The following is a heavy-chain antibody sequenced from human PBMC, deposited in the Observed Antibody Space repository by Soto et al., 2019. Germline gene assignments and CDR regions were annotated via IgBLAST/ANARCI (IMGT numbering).Heavy chain of an antibody. J-gene: IGHJ5*02. CDR2: ISNSGST. V-gene: IGHV4-31*03. CDR3: ARARQYYDCEFDP. CDR1: GDSITSGAYY. Sequence: QVQLQESGPGLVKPSQTLSLTCTVSGDSITSGAYYWSWIRQLPGKGLEWIGYISNSGSTSYNPSLKSRLSMSLDTSENQFSLKLTSVTAADTAIYFCARARQYYDCEFDPWGQGILVTVSS. D-gene: IGHD3-22*01.